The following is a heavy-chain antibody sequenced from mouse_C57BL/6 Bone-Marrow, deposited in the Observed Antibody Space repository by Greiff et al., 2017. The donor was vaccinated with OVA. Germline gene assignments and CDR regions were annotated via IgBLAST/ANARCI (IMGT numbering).Heavy chain of an antibody. CDR3: ARWNWNHWYFDV. D-gene: IGHD4-1*01. J-gene: IGHJ1*03. CDR2: ISGGGGNT. CDR1: GFTFRSYT. V-gene: IGHV5-9*03. Sequence: EVMLVESGGGLVKPGGSLNLSCAASGFTFRSYTMSWVRPTPEKRLEWVATISGGGGNTYYPDSVKGRVTSSRDKTKKHLYLQMSSLRSEDTALYYCARWNWNHWYFDVWGTGTTVTVSS.